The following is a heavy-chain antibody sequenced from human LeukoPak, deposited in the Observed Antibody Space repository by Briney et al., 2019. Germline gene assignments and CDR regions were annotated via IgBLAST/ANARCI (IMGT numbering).Heavy chain of an antibody. CDR3: ARLSNWFDP. Sequence: TSETLSLTCTVSSGSIGSTNYYWAWIRQPPGKGLEWIGSIYYSGSTYYNPSLKSRVTISVDTSKNQFSLKLSSVTAADTAVYYCARLSNWFDPWGQGTLVTVSS. V-gene: IGHV4-39*01. CDR1: SGSIGSTNYY. J-gene: IGHJ5*02. CDR2: IYYSGST.